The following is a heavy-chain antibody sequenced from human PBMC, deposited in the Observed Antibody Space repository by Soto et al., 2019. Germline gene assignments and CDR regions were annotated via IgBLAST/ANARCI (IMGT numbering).Heavy chain of an antibody. J-gene: IGHJ4*02. CDR3: ARWGDWNRVYFDY. CDR2: INHSGST. V-gene: IGHV4-34*01. CDR1: GGSFSGYY. Sequence: QVQLQQWGAGLLKPSETLSLTCAVYGGSFSGYYWSWIRQPPGKGLEGIGEINHSGSTNYNPSLKSRVTISVDTSKNQVSLKLSSVTAADTAVYYCARWGDWNRVYFDYWGQGTLVTVSS. D-gene: IGHD1-1*01.